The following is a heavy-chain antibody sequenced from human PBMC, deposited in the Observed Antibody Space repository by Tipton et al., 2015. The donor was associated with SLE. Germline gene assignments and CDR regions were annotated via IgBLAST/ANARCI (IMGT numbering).Heavy chain of an antibody. CDR1: GYTFINFG. V-gene: IGHV1-18*01. D-gene: IGHD5-24*01. J-gene: IGHJ6*03. CDR3: ARAAAGDNNYYWYMDV. Sequence: QSGAEVRKPGASVKVSCKASGYTFINFGIHWVRQAPGQGLEWMGWISTYNGHTNYAQKVQGRVTMTTDASTSTAYMELRTLKSDDTAVYFCARAAAGDNNYYWYMDVWGKGTTITVSS. CDR2: ISTYNGHT.